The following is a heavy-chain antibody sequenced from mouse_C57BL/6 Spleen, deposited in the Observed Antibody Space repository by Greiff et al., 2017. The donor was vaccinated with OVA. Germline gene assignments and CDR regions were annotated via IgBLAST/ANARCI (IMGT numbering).Heavy chain of an antibody. Sequence: QVQLKESGAELVKPGASVKISCKASGYAFSSYWMNWVKQRPGKGLEWIGQIYPGDGDTNYNGKFKGKATLTADKSSSTAYMQLSSLTSEDSAVYFCARWIYYGGSYYYAMDYWGQGTSVTVSS. D-gene: IGHD1-1*01. CDR1: GYAFSSYW. CDR2: IYPGDGDT. V-gene: IGHV1-80*01. J-gene: IGHJ4*01. CDR3: ARWIYYGGSYYYAMDY.